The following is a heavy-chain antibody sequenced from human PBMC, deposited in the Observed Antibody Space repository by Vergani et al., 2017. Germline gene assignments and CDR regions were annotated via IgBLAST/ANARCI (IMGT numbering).Heavy chain of an antibody. CDR1: GGSFSGYY. V-gene: IGHV4-34*01. Sequence: QVQLQQWGAGLLKPSETLSLTCAVYGGSFSGYYWSWIRQPPGKGLEWIGEINHSGSTNYNPSLKSRVTISVDTSKNQFSLKLSSVTAADTAVYYWARGPEYYDSSGYYYPGRSPFGYWGQGTLVTVSS. D-gene: IGHD3-22*01. J-gene: IGHJ4*02. CDR3: ARGPEYYDSSGYYYPGRSPFGY. CDR2: INHSGST.